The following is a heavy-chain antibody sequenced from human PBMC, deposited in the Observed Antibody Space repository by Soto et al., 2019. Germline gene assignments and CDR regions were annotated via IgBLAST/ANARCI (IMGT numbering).Heavy chain of an antibody. V-gene: IGHV3-23*01. CDR3: AKGGYTYGLDP. D-gene: IGHD5-18*01. CDR1: GFSFSSSA. J-gene: IGHJ5*02. CDR2: ISESGDNT. Sequence: GSLRLSCAASGFSFSSSAMSWVRQAPGKGLEWVSAISESGDNTFYADSVKGRFTISRENSNNALYLQMDTLRAEDTALYFCAKGGYTYGLDPWGQGTLVTVSS.